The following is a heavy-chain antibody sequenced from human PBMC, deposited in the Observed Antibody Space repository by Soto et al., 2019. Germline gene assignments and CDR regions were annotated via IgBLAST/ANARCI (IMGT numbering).Heavy chain of an antibody. CDR1: VFTFSDYY. D-gene: IGHD2-8*01. CDR3: ARVVRLMLYSDY. Sequence: SLRLSCSASVFTFSDYYMSWIRQAPGKGLEWVSYIGPSSSYTNYADSVKGRFTISRDNTKNSLYLQMNSLRAEDTAVYYCARVVRLMLYSDYWGQGTLVTVSS. V-gene: IGHV3-11*06. CDR2: IGPSSSYT. J-gene: IGHJ4*02.